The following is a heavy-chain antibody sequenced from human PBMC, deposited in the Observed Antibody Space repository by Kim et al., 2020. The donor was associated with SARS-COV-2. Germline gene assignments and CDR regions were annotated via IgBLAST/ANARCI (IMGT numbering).Heavy chain of an antibody. D-gene: IGHD6-13*01. CDR3: ARDGEVAAAGMGAFDI. J-gene: IGHJ3*02. Sequence: GGSLRLSCAASGFTFSSYSMNWVRQAPGKGLEWVSYISSSSSTIYYADSVKGRFTISRDNAKNSLYLQMNSLRDEDTAVYYCARDGEVAAAGMGAFDIWGQGTMVTVSS. CDR1: GFTFSSYS. CDR2: ISSSSSTI. V-gene: IGHV3-48*02.